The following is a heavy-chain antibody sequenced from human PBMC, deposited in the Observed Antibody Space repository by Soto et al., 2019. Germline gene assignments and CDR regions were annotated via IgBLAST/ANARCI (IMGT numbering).Heavy chain of an antibody. CDR3: AREKYSYGYYYGMDV. Sequence: AGGSLRLSCAASGFTFSSYWMSWVRQAPGKGLEWVANIKQDGSEKYYVDSVKGRFTISRDNAKNSLYLQMNSLRAEDTAVYYCAREKYSYGYYYGMDVWGQGTTVTVSS. CDR1: GFTFSSYW. D-gene: IGHD5-18*01. CDR2: IKQDGSEK. V-gene: IGHV3-7*01. J-gene: IGHJ6*02.